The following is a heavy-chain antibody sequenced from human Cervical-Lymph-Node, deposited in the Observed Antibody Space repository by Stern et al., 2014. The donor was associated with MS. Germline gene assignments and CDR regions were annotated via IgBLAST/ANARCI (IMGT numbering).Heavy chain of an antibody. CDR2: IYYNNET. J-gene: IGHJ4*02. V-gene: IGHV2-5*01. CDR1: GFSFNTRGVG. CDR3: ALDHQF. Sequence: QVTLRESGPTLVKPTQTLTLTCTFSGFSFNTRGVGVGWSRQSPGKALEWLALIYYNNETRYSPSLRSRLTISRDTSKNQVVLTMANMDPVDTATYYCALDHQFWGQGVRVTVSS.